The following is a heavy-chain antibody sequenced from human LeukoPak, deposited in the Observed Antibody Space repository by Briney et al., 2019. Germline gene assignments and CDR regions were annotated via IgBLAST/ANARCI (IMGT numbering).Heavy chain of an antibody. CDR3: AREGASGYSNNWFDP. J-gene: IGHJ5*02. D-gene: IGHD3-22*01. CDR1: GYTFTSYG. CDR2: IKPNSGDT. V-gene: IGHV1-2*02. Sequence: ASVKVSCKASGYTFTSYGISWVRQAPGQGLEWMGWIKPNSGDTNYAQKFQGRVTMTRDTSISTAYMELSRLRSDDTAVYYYAREGASGYSNNWFDPWGQGTLVTVSS.